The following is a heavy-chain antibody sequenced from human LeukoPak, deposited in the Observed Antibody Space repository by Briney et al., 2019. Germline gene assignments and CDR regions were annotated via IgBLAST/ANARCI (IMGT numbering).Heavy chain of an antibody. CDR1: GFTFDDYA. CDR2: ISWNSGSI. J-gene: IGHJ4*02. Sequence: GRSLRLSCAASGFTFDDYAMHWVRQAPGKGLEWVSGISWNSGSIGYADSVKGRFTISRDNAKNSLYLQMNSLRAEDTALYYCAKDREYQLLAPGSADYWAREPWSPSPQ. D-gene: IGHD2-2*01. V-gene: IGHV3-9*01. CDR3: AKDREYQLLAPGSADY.